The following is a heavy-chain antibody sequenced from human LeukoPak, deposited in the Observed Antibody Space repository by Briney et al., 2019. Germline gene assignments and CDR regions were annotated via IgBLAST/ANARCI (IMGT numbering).Heavy chain of an antibody. CDR3: ARDRGSNWVDFYYMDV. D-gene: IGHD6-13*01. Sequence: PGGSLRLSCAASGFTFSSYGMHWARQAPGKGLEWVAVISYDGSNKYYADSVRGRFTISRDNSKNTLYLQMDRLRIEDTAVYYCARDRGSNWVDFYYMDVWGKGTPVTVSS. CDR2: ISYDGSNK. CDR1: GFTFSSYG. J-gene: IGHJ6*03. V-gene: IGHV3-30*03.